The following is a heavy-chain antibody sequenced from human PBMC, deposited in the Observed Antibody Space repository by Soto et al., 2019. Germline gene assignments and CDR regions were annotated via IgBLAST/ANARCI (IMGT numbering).Heavy chain of an antibody. CDR3: ARDLKGDPYDARDV. D-gene: IGHD3-16*01. CDR2: ISLTPRTI. J-gene: IGHJ6*02. Sequence: EVQLVESGGGLVQPGGSLRLSCAASGFTLSDTAMNWVRQAPGKGLEWISYISLTPRTIYYADSVKGRFTISRDNAQNSLFLQMNSLRDDDTAVYFCARDLKGDPYDARDVWGQGTTVTVSS. V-gene: IGHV3-48*02. CDR1: GFTLSDTA.